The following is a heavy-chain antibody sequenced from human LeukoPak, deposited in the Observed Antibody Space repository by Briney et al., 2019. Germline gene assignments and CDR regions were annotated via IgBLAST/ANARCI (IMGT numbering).Heavy chain of an antibody. CDR1: GFPVNKYE. J-gene: IGHJ4*02. Sequence: GGSLRLSRAASGFPVNKYEMHWVRQAPGKGREGVSYIDAGATATNYADSVWGRFTLSRDNAQNSVHLQMNSLRDEDTAVYYCVRGRLLRSTKYFDYWGQGALVTVSS. D-gene: IGHD2-21*02. CDR2: IDAGATAT. V-gene: IGHV3-48*03. CDR3: VRGRLLRSTKYFDY.